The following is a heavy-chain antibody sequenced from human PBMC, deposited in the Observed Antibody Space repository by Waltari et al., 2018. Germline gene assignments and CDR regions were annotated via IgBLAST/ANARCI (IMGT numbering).Heavy chain of an antibody. CDR1: GATFSSYA. J-gene: IGHJ3*02. Sequence: QVQLVQSGAEVKKPGSSVKVSCKASGATFSSYAISWVRQAPGQGLEWMGGIIPIFGTANYAQKFQGRVTITADESTSTAYMELSSLRSEDTAVYYCARDLKDGLVGATSFAFDIWGQGTMVTVSS. CDR2: IIPIFGTA. V-gene: IGHV1-69*12. D-gene: IGHD1-26*01. CDR3: ARDLKDGLVGATSFAFDI.